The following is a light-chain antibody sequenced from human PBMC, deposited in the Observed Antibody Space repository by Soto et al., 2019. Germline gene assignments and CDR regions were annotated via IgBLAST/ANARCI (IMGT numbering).Light chain of an antibody. CDR3: KQYCSAHLT. J-gene: IGKJ4*01. CDR2: RAS. Sequence: DIVMTQSPASLAVSLGERATINCKSSQSLLNSANDKIHLAWYQQKPVQPAKLLIWRASTRDSGVPDRFSGSGSGTDFTLTINSLQAEDVASYYCKQYCSAHLTFGGGTKVEI. CDR1: QSLLNSANDKIH. V-gene: IGKV4-1*01.